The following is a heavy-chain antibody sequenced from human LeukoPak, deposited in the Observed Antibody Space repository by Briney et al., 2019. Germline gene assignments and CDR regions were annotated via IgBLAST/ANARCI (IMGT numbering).Heavy chain of an antibody. Sequence: GSLRLSCAASGFTFSSYSMTWVRQAPGKGLEWIGEINHSGSTNYNPSLKSRVTISVDTSKNQFSLKLSSVTAADTAVYYCARAYYDSSGYYGVDYWGQGTLVTVSS. D-gene: IGHD3-22*01. V-gene: IGHV4-34*01. CDR3: ARAYYDSSGYYGVDY. CDR2: INHSGST. CDR1: GFTFSSYS. J-gene: IGHJ4*02.